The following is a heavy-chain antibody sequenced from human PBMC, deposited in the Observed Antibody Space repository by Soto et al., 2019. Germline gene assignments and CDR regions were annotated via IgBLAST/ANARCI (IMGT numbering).Heavy chain of an antibody. Sequence: QVQLVESGGGVVQPRGSLRLSCVASGFTFSNHGMHWVRQTPGKGLEWVAVIWYDGSNRYYEDSVKGRFIISRDNSKNTLFLQMNSLRVEDTAVYYCARPHSSGWYIFDYWGQGTLVTVSS. CDR1: GFTFSNHG. CDR3: ARPHSSGWYIFDY. J-gene: IGHJ4*02. D-gene: IGHD6-19*01. V-gene: IGHV3-33*01. CDR2: IWYDGSNR.